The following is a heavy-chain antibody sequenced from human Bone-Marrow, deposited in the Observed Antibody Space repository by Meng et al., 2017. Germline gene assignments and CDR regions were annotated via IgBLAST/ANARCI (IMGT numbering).Heavy chain of an antibody. J-gene: IGHJ4*02. V-gene: IGHV3-48*03. CDR1: GFTFSSYE. Sequence: GGSLRLSCAASGFTFSSYEMNWVRQAPGKGLKWVSYISSSGSTLYYGDSVKGRFTISRDNAKNSLYLQMNSLRAEDTAVYYCARGGSGGSYKPEFDYWGQGTLVTVSS. CDR2: ISSSGSTL. CDR3: ARGGSGGSYKPEFDY. D-gene: IGHD2-15*01.